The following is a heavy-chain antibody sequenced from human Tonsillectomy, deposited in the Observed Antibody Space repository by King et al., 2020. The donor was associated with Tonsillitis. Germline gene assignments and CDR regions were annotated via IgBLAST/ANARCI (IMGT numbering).Heavy chain of an antibody. J-gene: IGHJ5*02. CDR1: GFTFSHAW. Sequence: VQLVESGGGLVKPGGSLRLSCAASGFTFSHAWMSWVRQAPGKGLEWVGRLKSKTDGETTDYAAPVKGRFTISRDDSKDMLYLQMNDLKTEDTAVYYCNGWFGRLLEGWFDPWGQGTLVTVSS. CDR2: LKSKTDGETT. D-gene: IGHD3-10*01. CDR3: NGWFGRLLEGWFDP. V-gene: IGHV3-15*01.